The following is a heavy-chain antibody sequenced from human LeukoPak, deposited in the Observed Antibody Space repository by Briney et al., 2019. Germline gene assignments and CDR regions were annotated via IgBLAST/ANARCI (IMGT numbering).Heavy chain of an antibody. Sequence: PGGSLRLSCAASGFTFSSYAMSWVRQAPGKGLEWVSSISGSGGNTYYADSVKGRFTISRDNSKNTLFLQMNSLRAEDTAVYYCARDMPKQDIVVVPAAIPEVPVFDPWGQGTLVTVSS. CDR1: GFTFSSYA. CDR2: ISGSGGNT. J-gene: IGHJ5*02. V-gene: IGHV3-23*01. CDR3: ARDMPKQDIVVVPAAIPEVPVFDP. D-gene: IGHD2-2*02.